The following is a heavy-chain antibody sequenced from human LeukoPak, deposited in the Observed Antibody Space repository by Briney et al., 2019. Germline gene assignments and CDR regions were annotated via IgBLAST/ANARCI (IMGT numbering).Heavy chain of an antibody. CDR2: ISSDVSIT. CDR1: GFTFSTYW. CDR3: ARGPIVGTPGIFGY. V-gene: IGHV3-74*01. D-gene: IGHD5-12*01. J-gene: IGHJ4*02. Sequence: GGSLRLSCAASGFTFSTYWMHWVRQAPGKGLGGVSRISSDVSITNYADSVKGRFTISRDNDTNTLYLQMNRLRAEDTAVYYCARGPIVGTPGIFGYWGQGTLVTVSS.